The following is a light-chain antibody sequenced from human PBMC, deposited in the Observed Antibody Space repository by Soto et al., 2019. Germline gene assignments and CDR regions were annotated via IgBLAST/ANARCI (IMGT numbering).Light chain of an antibody. V-gene: IGKV3-11*01. Sequence: EVVMRQSPATLSVSPGEGATLSCRASQGIGDTLAWYQHKPGQTPRLRISDASNRATGIPARFSGSGSGTDFTLTISSLEPEDFAVYYCHQRQYWPPITFGQGTRLEIK. CDR3: HQRQYWPPIT. CDR1: QGIGDT. CDR2: DAS. J-gene: IGKJ5*01.